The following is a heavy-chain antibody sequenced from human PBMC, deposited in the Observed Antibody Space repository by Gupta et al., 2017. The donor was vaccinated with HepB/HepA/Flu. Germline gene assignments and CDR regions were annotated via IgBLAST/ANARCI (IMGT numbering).Heavy chain of an antibody. V-gene: IGHV1-69*04. Sequence: QVQLVQSGAAVKKPGSSVKVSCQASGGTFSSYAISWVRQAPGQGLEWMGRIIPILGIANYAQKFQGRVTITADKSTSTAYMELSSLRSEDTAVYYCARTDTAMVEGYFDYWGQGTLVTVSS. D-gene: IGHD5-18*01. CDR3: ARTDTAMVEGYFDY. J-gene: IGHJ4*02. CDR2: IIPILGIA. CDR1: GGTFSSYA.